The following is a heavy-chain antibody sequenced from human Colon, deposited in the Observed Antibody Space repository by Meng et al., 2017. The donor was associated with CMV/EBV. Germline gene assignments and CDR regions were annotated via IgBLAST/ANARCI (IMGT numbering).Heavy chain of an antibody. V-gene: IGHV1-2*02. J-gene: IGHJ4*02. CDR2: INPNSGGT. CDR1: GYTFTGYY. CDR3: VRGRVVGGG. Sequence: ASVKVSCKASGYTFTGYYMHWVRQAPGQGLEWMGWINPNSGGTNYAQKFQGRVTMTRNTSITTAYMELTSLKYEDTGVYYCVRGRVVGGGWGQGTLVTVSS. D-gene: IGHD2-21*01.